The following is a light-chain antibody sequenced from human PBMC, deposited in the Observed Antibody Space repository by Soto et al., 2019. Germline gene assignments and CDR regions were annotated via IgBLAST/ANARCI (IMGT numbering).Light chain of an antibody. CDR3: AAWDDSLNVL. Sequence: QSVLTQPPSASGTPGQRVTISCSGSSSNIGSNTVNWYQQLPGTAPKLLIYSNNQRPSGVPARFSGSRSGISASLAISGLQSEDAADYYCAAWDDSLNVLFGGGTKVTVL. V-gene: IGLV1-44*01. CDR2: SNN. J-gene: IGLJ2*01. CDR1: SSNIGSNT.